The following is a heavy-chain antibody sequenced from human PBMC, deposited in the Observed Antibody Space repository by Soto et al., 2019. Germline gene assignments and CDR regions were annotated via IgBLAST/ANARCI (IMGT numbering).Heavy chain of an antibody. J-gene: IGHJ6*03. CDR3: ARQHYYYYYMDV. Sequence: PSATLSLTCTVSGGSISSSSYYWGWIRQPPGKGLEWIGIIYYSGITYYNPSLKSRFTISVDTSKNLFSLKLSSVTAADTAVYYCARQHYYYYYMDVWGKGTTVTVSS. CDR1: GGSISSSSYY. V-gene: IGHV4-39*01. CDR2: IYYSGIT.